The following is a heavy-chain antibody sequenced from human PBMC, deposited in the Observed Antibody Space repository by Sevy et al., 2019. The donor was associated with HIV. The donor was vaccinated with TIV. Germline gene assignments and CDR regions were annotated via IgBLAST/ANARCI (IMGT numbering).Heavy chain of an antibody. D-gene: IGHD6-19*01. CDR3: AKAGVRVGGTFDLFYFDY. Sequence: GGSLRLSCAASGFTFSTYTMNWVRQAPGKGLEWVSAISGSGGSTYYADSVKGRFTISRDKSKNTLYLQMNSLTAEDTAVYYCAKAGVRVGGTFDLFYFDYWGQGTLVTVSS. CDR2: ISGSGGST. V-gene: IGHV3-23*01. J-gene: IGHJ4*02. CDR1: GFTFSTYT.